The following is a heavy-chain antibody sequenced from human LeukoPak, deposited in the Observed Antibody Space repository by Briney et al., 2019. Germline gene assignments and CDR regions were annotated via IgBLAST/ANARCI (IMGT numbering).Heavy chain of an antibody. CDR1: GFTFTTKA. Sequence: GGSLRLSCAPSGFTFTTKAITWVRQAPGKGLEWSSHVIGRGGITYYADSVKGRFTISRDNSKNTLYLQMNSLRAEDTAVYYCAKTTAGNSSGRYPGWPVDYWGQGTLVTVSS. V-gene: IGHV3-23*01. CDR3: AKTTAGNSSGRYPGWPVDY. J-gene: IGHJ4*02. CDR2: VIGRGGIT. D-gene: IGHD6-19*01.